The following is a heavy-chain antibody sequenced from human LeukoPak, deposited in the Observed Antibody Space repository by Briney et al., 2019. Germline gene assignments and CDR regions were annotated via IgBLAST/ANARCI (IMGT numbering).Heavy chain of an antibody. Sequence: SETLSLTCTVSGDSISSYYWSWIRQPPGKGLEWIGYIYYSGSTNYKPSLKSRVTISVDTSKNQFSLKLSSVTAADTSVYYCAREVPADSWFDPWGQGTLVTVSS. CDR3: AREVPADSWFDP. V-gene: IGHV4-59*01. CDR2: IYYSGST. D-gene: IGHD2-2*01. CDR1: GDSISSYY. J-gene: IGHJ5*02.